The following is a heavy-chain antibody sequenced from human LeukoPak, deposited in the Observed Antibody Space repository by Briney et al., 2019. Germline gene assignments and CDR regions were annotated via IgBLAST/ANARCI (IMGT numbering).Heavy chain of an antibody. V-gene: IGHV4-59*01. D-gene: IGHD3-22*01. CDR1: GGSISNYY. CDR2: VYYSGST. J-gene: IGHJ1*01. CDR3: VRDHYYDSSGYTFRH. Sequence: SETLSFTCTVSGGSISNYYWSWIRQPPGKGLEWIGYVYYSGSTSYNPSLKSRVTMSVDTSKNQFSLKLSSVTAADTAVYYCVRDHYYDSSGYTFRHWGQGTLVTVSS.